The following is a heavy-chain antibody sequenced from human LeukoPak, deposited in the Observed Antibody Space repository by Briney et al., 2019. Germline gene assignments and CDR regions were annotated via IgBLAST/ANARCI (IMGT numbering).Heavy chain of an antibody. J-gene: IGHJ4*02. V-gene: IGHV4-34*01. CDR1: GESLNDYY. CDR3: ARVDYGDYSKDFDY. D-gene: IGHD4-17*01. Sequence: SETLSLTCAVYGESLNDYYWSWIRQPPGKGLEWIGEINHRGRTNYNPSLKSRVTISVDTSKNQFSLRLSSVTAADTAMYYCARVDYGDYSKDFDYWGQGILVTVSS. CDR2: INHRGRT.